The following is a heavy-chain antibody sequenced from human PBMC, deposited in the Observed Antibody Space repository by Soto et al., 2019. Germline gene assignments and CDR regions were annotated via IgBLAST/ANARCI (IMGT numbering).Heavy chain of an antibody. J-gene: IGHJ6*03. CDR2: ISADNDYR. Sequence: EASVKVSCKASGYTFTSRGISWVRQAPGQGLEGMGWISADNDYRNYPQKLQGRGTMITDTSTSTAYMELRSLRSHDPAVYYCARAVIVVVPAAPYYYYYMDVWGKGTTVTVSS. D-gene: IGHD2-2*01. V-gene: IGHV1-18*01. CDR3: ARAVIVVVPAAPYYYYYMDV. CDR1: GYTFTSRG.